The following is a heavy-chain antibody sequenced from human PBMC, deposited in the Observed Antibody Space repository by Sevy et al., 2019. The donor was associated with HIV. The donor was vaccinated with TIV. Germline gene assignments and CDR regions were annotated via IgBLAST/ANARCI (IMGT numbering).Heavy chain of an antibody. V-gene: IGHV4-30-2*01. D-gene: IGHD3-3*01. Sequence: SETLSLTCAVSGDSINSGDYSWSWIRQPPGRGLEWIGYIYHSGNTYYNPSLKSRVTISVDRSKNHFFLKLTSVTAADTAVYYCARVTTLFGALYLNYFDPRGQGTLVTVSS. CDR2: IYHSGNT. CDR3: ARVTTLFGALYLNYFDP. CDR1: GDSINSGDYS. J-gene: IGHJ5*02.